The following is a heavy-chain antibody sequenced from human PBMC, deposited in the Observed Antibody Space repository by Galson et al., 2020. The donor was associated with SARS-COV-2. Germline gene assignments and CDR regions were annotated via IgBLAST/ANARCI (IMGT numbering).Heavy chain of an antibody. CDR1: GYTFTTHG. CDR2: ISPYNGYT. Sequence: ASVKVSCKASGYTFTTHGITWVRQAPGQGLEWMGWISPYNGYTNYAQKLQGRVTMTTDTSTSPAFMELRRLTSDDTAVYYCARDRGDSTSWNYFDFWGQGTLVTVSS. V-gene: IGHV1-18*04. CDR3: ARDRGDSTSWNYFDF. J-gene: IGHJ4*02. D-gene: IGHD3-10*01.